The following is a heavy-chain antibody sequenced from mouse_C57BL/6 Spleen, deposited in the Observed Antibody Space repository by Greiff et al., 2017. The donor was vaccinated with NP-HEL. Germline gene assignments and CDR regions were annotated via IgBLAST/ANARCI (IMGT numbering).Heavy chain of an antibody. CDR2: ISNLAYSI. D-gene: IGHD4-1*01. Sequence: EVKLVESGGGLVQPGGSLKLSCAASGFTFSDYGMAWVRQAPRKGPEWVAFISNLAYSIYYADTVTGRFTFSRENAKNTLYLEMSSLRSEDTAMYYCARRTGTGYWYFDVWGTGTTVTVSS. J-gene: IGHJ1*03. V-gene: IGHV5-15*01. CDR1: GFTFSDYG. CDR3: ARRTGTGYWYFDV.